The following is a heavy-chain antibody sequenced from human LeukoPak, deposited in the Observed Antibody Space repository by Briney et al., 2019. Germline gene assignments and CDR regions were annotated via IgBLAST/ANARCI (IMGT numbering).Heavy chain of an antibody. J-gene: IGHJ4*02. V-gene: IGHV3-74*01. D-gene: IGHD5-18*01. CDR3: ARDLRGYSYGSGYYFDY. Sequence: PGGSLRLSCAASGFTFSSYWMHWVRQAPGKGLVWVSRINSDGSSTSYADSVKGRFTISRDNAKNTLYLQMNSLRAEDTAVYYCARDLRGYSYGSGYYFDYWGQGTLVTVSS. CDR1: GFTFSSYW. CDR2: INSDGSST.